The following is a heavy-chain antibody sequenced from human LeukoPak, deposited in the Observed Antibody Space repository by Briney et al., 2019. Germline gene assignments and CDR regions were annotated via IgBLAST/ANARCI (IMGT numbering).Heavy chain of an antibody. D-gene: IGHD6-13*01. V-gene: IGHV3-53*01. CDR1: GFTVSNFY. Sequence: GGSLRLSCAASGFTVSNFYMSWVRQAPEKGLEWVSLIYKDDSTYYADSVKGRFTISRDNSKNTLHLQMNSLRAEDTAVYYCAREPSFRYSSTGYFDYWGQGTLVNVSS. CDR2: IYKDDST. J-gene: IGHJ4*02. CDR3: AREPSFRYSSTGYFDY.